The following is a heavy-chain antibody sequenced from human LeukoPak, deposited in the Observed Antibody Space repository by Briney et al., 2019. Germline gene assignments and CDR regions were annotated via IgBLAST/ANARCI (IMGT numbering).Heavy chain of an antibody. Sequence: SETLSLTCTVSGGSISSGDYYWNWIRQTPEKGLEWVGYIFHSGNTYYNPSLKSRVTISIDTSKNQFSLKLSSVTAADTAVYYCAREGSSSAFDYWGQGTLVTVSS. CDR2: IFHSGNT. D-gene: IGHD6-6*01. J-gene: IGHJ4*02. CDR1: GGSISSGDYY. CDR3: AREGSSSAFDY. V-gene: IGHV4-61*08.